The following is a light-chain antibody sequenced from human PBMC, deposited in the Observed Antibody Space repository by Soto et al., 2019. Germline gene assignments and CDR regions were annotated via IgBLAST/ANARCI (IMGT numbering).Light chain of an antibody. J-gene: IGKJ5*01. CDR3: QQLNSYPIT. CDR1: KSINTY. Sequence: DIQMTQSPSSLSASVGDRVTITCGATKSINTYVNWYQQKPGKAPKLLIYTATSLQSGVPSRLSGSGSGTDLTITISSMKTEDLATYYCQQLNSYPITFGHGTRLEIK. V-gene: IGKV1-39*01. CDR2: TAT.